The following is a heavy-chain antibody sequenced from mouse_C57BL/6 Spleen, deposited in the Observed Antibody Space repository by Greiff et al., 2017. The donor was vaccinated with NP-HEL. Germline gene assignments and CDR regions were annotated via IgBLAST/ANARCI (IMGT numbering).Heavy chain of an antibody. Sequence: VQLQQSGPELVKPGASVKISCTASGYAFSSSWMNWVKQRPGKGLEWIGRIYPGDGDTNYNGKFQGKATLTADKSSSAAYMQLSSLTSEDSAVYFCASVLLLGAMDYWGQGTSVPVSS. J-gene: IGHJ4*01. V-gene: IGHV1-82*01. D-gene: IGHD2-1*01. CDR3: ASVLLLGAMDY. CDR2: IYPGDGDT. CDR1: GYAFSSSW.